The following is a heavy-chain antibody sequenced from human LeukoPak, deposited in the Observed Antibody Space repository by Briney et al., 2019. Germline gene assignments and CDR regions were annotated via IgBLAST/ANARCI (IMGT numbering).Heavy chain of an antibody. D-gene: IGHD5-12*01. V-gene: IGHV3-74*01. CDR1: GFTFSSYW. CDR3: ARDRGYSGYDYYYYGMDV. Sequence: GGSLRLSCAASGFTFSSYWMHWVRQAPGKGLVRVSRINSDGSSTSYADSVKGRFTISRDNAKNTLYPQMNSPRAEDTAVYYCARDRGYSGYDYYYYGMDVWGKGTTVTVSS. CDR2: INSDGSST. J-gene: IGHJ6*04.